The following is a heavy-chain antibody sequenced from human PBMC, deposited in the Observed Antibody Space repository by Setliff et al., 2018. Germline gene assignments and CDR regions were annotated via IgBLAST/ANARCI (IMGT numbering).Heavy chain of an antibody. D-gene: IGHD4-17*01. CDR3: ARGLYGDYVLDFDY. CDR2: IKHDGTYT. CDR1: GFIFSNYW. Sequence: PGGSLRLSCATSGFIFSNYWMAWVRQAPGKGLEWVATIKHDGTYTYYVDSVKGRFAVSRDNTNNSMYLQMNSLGTDDTAVYYCARGLYGDYVLDFDYWGQGILVTVSS. J-gene: IGHJ4*02. V-gene: IGHV3-7*03.